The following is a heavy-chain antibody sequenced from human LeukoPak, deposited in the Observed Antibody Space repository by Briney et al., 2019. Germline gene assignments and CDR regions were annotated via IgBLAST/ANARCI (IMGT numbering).Heavy chain of an antibody. D-gene: IGHD5-24*01. J-gene: IGHJ6*02. CDR3: ARVEKRTYPIYYYYYGMDV. V-gene: IGHV4-30-4*01. Sequence: SQTLSLTCTVSGGSISSGDYYWSWIRQPPGKGLEWIGYIYYSGSTYYNPSLKSRVTISVDTSKNQFSLKLSSVTAADTAVYYCARVEKRTYPIYYYYYGMDVWGHGTTVTVSS. CDR1: GGSISSGDYY. CDR2: IYYSGST.